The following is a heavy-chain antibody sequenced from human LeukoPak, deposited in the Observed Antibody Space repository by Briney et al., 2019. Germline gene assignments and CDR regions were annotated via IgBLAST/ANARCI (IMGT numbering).Heavy chain of an antibody. CDR1: GFTFSSYA. D-gene: IGHD6-19*01. Sequence: GRSLRLSCAASGFTFSSYAMHWVRQAPGKGLEWVAVISYDGSNKYYADSVKGRFTISRDNSKNTLYLQMNSLGAEDTAVYYCAREAAVAGTWWFDPWGQGTLVTVSS. J-gene: IGHJ5*02. V-gene: IGHV3-30*04. CDR3: AREAAVAGTWWFDP. CDR2: ISYDGSNK.